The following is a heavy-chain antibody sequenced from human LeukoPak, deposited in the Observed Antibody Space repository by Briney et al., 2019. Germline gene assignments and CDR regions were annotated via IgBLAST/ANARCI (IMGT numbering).Heavy chain of an antibody. CDR2: ISHSGNT. Sequence: KASETLSLTCAVSGGSISSGSYSWSWIRQPPGKGLEWIGYISHSGNTYYSPSLKSRVTISVDYSKTQFSLKLPSVTAAATAVYYCARYSTAWPSWYFDLWGRGTLVTVSS. CDR1: GGSISSGSYS. J-gene: IGHJ2*01. CDR3: ARYSTAWPSWYFDL. D-gene: IGHD6-13*01. V-gene: IGHV4-30-2*01.